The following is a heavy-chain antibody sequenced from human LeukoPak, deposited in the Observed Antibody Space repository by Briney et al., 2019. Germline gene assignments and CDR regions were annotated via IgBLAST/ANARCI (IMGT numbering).Heavy chain of an antibody. CDR2: IKSKTDGGTI. Sequence: PGGSLRLSCAASGFTFSTFAMIWVRQAPGKGLEWVGRIKSKTDGGTIDYAAPVKGRFTISRDDSKNTLYLQMNSLKTEDTAVYYCTTDRPSSLWFGILSYYYYYMDVWGKGTTVTISS. V-gene: IGHV3-15*01. D-gene: IGHD3-10*01. CDR1: GFTFSTFA. CDR3: TTDRPSSLWFGILSYYYYYMDV. J-gene: IGHJ6*03.